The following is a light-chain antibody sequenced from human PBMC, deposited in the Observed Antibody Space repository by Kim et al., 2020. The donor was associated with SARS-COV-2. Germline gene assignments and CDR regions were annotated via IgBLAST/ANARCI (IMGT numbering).Light chain of an antibody. J-gene: IGLJ7*01. CDR3: GTWDSSLSGGV. CDR2: DTD. CDR1: NSNIGNND. Sequence: QSVLTQPPSVSAAPEEKVTIPCSGGNSNIGNNDVAWYQQLPGTAPKLLIYDTDKRPSGIPDRFSGSKSGTSATLGITGLQPGDEADYYCGTWDSSLSGGVFSGGTQLTVL. V-gene: IGLV1-51*01.